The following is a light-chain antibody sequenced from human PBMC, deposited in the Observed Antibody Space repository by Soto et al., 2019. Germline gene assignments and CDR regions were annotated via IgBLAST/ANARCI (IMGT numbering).Light chain of an antibody. J-gene: IGLJ1*01. CDR2: EVT. V-gene: IGLV2-14*01. Sequence: SALTQPASVSGSPGQSITISCTGTSRDVGGYNYVSWYQQHPGTAPKLMIYEVTDRPSGVSPRFSGSKSGNTASLTISGLRADDAADYYCSSYTSSSTLVFGTGTKVTV. CDR3: SSYTSSSTLV. CDR1: SRDVGGYNY.